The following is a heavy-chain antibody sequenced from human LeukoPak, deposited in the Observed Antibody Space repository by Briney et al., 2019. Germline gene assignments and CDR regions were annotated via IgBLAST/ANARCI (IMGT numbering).Heavy chain of an antibody. CDR2: INPNGGAT. J-gene: IGHJ4*02. V-gene: IGHV1-2*02. Sequence: ASVKVSCKASGYTFTGYYIHWMRQAPGQGLEWMGWINPNGGATKSVRKFQGRVTMTRDTSISTAYMGLSRLRSDDTAVYYCARYGDCSNGVCYYDYWGQGTLVTVSS. CDR3: ARYGDCSNGVCYYDY. CDR1: GYTFTGYY. D-gene: IGHD2-8*01.